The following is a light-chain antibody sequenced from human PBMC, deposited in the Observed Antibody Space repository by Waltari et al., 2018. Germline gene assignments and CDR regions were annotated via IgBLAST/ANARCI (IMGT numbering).Light chain of an antibody. CDR3: QQYYNTPLT. CDR2: WAS. V-gene: IGKV4-1*01. J-gene: IGKJ4*01. Sequence: DIVMTQSPESLAVSLGERATISCKTSESGLYSSNNKNHLAWDQQKPGQPPRLLLYWASTRESGVPDRFIGSGSETDFTLTVTSLQAEDVAVYYCQQYYNTPLTFGGGTKVGVK. CDR1: ESGLYSSNNKNH.